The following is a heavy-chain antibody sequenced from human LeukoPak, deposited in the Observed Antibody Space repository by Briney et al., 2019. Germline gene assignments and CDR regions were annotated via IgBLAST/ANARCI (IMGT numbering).Heavy chain of an antibody. J-gene: IGHJ4*02. Sequence: GGSLRLSCAASGITFSSYAMSWVRQAPGKGLEWVSAISGSGASAYYADSVMGRFTISRDNSKSTLSLQMNSLRAEDTAIYYCATYRQVLLPFESWGQGTLVTVSS. CDR2: ISGSGASA. V-gene: IGHV3-23*01. CDR3: ATYRQVLLPFES. CDR1: GITFSSYA. D-gene: IGHD2-8*02.